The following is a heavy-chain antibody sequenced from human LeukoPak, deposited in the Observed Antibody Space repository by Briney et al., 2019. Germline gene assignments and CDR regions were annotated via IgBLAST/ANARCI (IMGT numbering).Heavy chain of an antibody. CDR2: ISPNNGGK. CDR1: GYTFTRYY. D-gene: IGHD3-3*01. Sequence: ASVKVSCKASGYTFTRYYMHWVRQAPGKGLEWMGWISPNNGGKNYAQKFQERATMTRDTSISTAYMELSRLRSDDTAVYYCARDRITIFGVVLRDAFDIWGQGTMVTVSS. V-gene: IGHV1-2*02. CDR3: ARDRITIFGVVLRDAFDI. J-gene: IGHJ3*02.